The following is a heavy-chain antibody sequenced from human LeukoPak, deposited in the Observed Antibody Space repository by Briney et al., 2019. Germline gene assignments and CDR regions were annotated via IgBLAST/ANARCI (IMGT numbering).Heavy chain of an antibody. D-gene: IGHD3-3*01. CDR1: GGSISSGSYY. V-gene: IGHV4-61*02. CDR2: IYTSGST. Sequence: SETLSLTCTVSGGSISSGSYYWSWIRQPAGKGLEWIGRIYTSGSTNYNPSLKSRVTISVDTSKNQFSLKLSSVTAADTAVYYCAREFPSGYYPRHDAFDIWGQGTMVTVSS. J-gene: IGHJ3*02. CDR3: AREFPSGYYPRHDAFDI.